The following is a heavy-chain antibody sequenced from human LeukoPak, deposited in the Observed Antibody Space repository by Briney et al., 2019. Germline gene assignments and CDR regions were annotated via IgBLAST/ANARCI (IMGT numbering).Heavy chain of an antibody. V-gene: IGHV1-8*01. Sequence: ASVKVSCKASGYTFTSYDINWVRQATGQGLEWMGWMNPNSGNTGYAQKFQGRVTMTRNTSISTAYMELSSLRSEDTAMYYCARVTMVRGRVGSGDYYYYMDVWGKGTTVTISS. CDR3: ARVTMVRGRVGSGDYYYYMDV. CDR1: GYTFTSYD. CDR2: MNPNSGNT. J-gene: IGHJ6*03. D-gene: IGHD3-10*01.